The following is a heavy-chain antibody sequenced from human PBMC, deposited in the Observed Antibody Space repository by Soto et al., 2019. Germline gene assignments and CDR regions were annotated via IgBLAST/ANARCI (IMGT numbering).Heavy chain of an antibody. V-gene: IGHV3-7*01. CDR1: GFIFSNFW. D-gene: IGHD6-25*01. CDR3: AVLSIAAVVDF. Sequence: EEQLVESGGGLVQPGGSLRLSCAASGFIFSNFWINWVRQAPGKGLEWVASINQDGSEKYYVDSVKGRFTISRDNAKNSLCLQMNRLRAQDTAVYYCAVLSIAAVVDFWGQGTLVTVSS. J-gene: IGHJ4*02. CDR2: INQDGSEK.